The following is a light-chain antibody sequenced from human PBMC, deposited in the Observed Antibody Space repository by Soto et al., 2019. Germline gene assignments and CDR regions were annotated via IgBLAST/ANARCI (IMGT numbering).Light chain of an antibody. CDR1: QSRLRSNGYNY. J-gene: IGKJ4*01. CDR3: QQFRCYPLT. Sequence: DIVMTQSPFSLPVTPGEPASIACSCSQSRLRSNGYNYFDWYLXKQGQSQQLXIYLGSNRASGVPDRFSGSGSGTDFTLKISRVEAEDVAVYYCQQFRCYPLTFGGGTKVDIK. CDR2: LGS. V-gene: IGKV2-28*01.